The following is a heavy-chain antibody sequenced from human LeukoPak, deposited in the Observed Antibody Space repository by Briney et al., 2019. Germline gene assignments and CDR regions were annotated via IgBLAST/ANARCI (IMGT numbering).Heavy chain of an antibody. D-gene: IGHD3-16*01. J-gene: IGHJ4*02. CDR2: ISSSSRYI. Sequence: GGSLRLSCAASGFTFSSYSMNWVRQAPGKGLEWVSSISSSSRYIYYADSVTGRFTISRDNAKNSLSLQMNSLRAEDTAVYYCARDLVKGGWGQGTLVTVSS. CDR1: GFTFSSYS. V-gene: IGHV3-21*01. CDR3: ARDLVKGG.